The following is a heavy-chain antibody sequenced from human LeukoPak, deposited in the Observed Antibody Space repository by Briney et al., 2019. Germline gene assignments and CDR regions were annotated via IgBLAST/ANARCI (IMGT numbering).Heavy chain of an antibody. D-gene: IGHD4-23*01. CDR2: IYYSGST. V-gene: IGHV4-59*01. J-gene: IGHJ3*02. Sequence: SETLSLTCTVSGGSLSSYYWSWIRQPPGQGREWMGYIYYSGSTNYNPSLKSRVTISVDTSKNQFSLKLSSVTAADTAVYYCAREKTTVVTPDDAFDIWGQGTMVTVSS. CDR3: AREKTTVVTPDDAFDI. CDR1: GGSLSSYY.